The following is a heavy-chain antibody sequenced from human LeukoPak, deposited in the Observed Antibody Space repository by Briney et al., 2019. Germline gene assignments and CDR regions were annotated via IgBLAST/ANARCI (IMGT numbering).Heavy chain of an antibody. V-gene: IGHV3-7*01. CDR2: IKEDGSEK. CDR3: ATDQDHGYFRQ. CDR1: GFTFRSYW. D-gene: IGHD4-17*01. Sequence: GGSLRLSCAASGFTFRSYWMSWVRQAPGKKPEWVANIKEDGSEKYYDDSVRGRFTISRDNAKNTLYLDMNSLRAEDTAVFYCATDQDHGYFRQWGQGTLLTVSS. J-gene: IGHJ1*01.